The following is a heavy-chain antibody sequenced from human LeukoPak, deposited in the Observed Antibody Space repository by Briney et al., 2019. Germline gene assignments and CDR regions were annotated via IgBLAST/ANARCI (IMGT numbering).Heavy chain of an antibody. Sequence: ASVKVSCKASGYTFTGYFIHWLRQAPGQGLEWMGWINPNSGGTNYEQKFQGRVTMTRDTSMSTAYMELSSLRSDDTAVYYCARADSNNWYWFDPWGQGTLVTVSS. CDR2: INPNSGGT. CDR3: ARADSNNWYWFDP. CDR1: GYTFTGYF. J-gene: IGHJ5*02. D-gene: IGHD6-13*01. V-gene: IGHV1-2*02.